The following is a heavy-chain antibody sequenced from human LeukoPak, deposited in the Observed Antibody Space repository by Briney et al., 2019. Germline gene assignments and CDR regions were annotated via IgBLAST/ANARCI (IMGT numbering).Heavy chain of an antibody. V-gene: IGHV1-2*02. CDR3: ARFESIAAAGYFDY. CDR1: GYTFTGYY. J-gene: IGHJ4*02. Sequence: ASVKVSCKASGYTFTGYYMHWVRQAPGQGLEWMGWINPNSGGTNYAQKFQGRVTMSRDTSISTAYMELSRLRSDDTAVYYCARFESIAAAGYFDYWGQGTLVTVSS. D-gene: IGHD6-13*01. CDR2: INPNSGGT.